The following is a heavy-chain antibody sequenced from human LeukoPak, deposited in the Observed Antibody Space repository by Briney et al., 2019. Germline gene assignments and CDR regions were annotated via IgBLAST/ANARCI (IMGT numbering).Heavy chain of an antibody. D-gene: IGHD3-22*01. V-gene: IGHV3-23*01. CDR2: ISGSGGGT. Sequence: VGSLRLSCAASGFTFSSYAMSWVRQAPGQGLEWVSAISGSGGGTYYADSVQGRFTISRDNSKNTLYLQMNSLRAEDTAVYYCAESQLETYYYDSSGYYPAEYFQHWGQGTLVTVSS. CDR3: AESQLETYYYDSSGYYPAEYFQH. CDR1: GFTFSSYA. J-gene: IGHJ1*01.